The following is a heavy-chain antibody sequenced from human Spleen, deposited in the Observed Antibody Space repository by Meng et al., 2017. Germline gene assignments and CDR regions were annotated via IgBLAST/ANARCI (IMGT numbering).Heavy chain of an antibody. V-gene: IGHV4-4*02. CDR1: GGSISDTNW. CDR3: ARSYCSDGGCYQVFDS. Sequence: HVELQESGPGRVGPSGTLSLPCAVSGGSISDTNWWNWVRQPPEKGLEWIGKIFHTESTYYNPSLKSRVTMSIDKSKNQFSLKLTSVTAADTAVYYCARSYCSDGGCYQVFDSWGQGTLVTVSS. J-gene: IGHJ4*02. CDR2: IFHTEST. D-gene: IGHD2-15*01.